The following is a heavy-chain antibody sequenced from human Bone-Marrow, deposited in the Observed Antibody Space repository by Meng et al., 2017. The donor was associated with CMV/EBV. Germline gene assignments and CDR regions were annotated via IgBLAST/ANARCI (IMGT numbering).Heavy chain of an antibody. J-gene: IGHJ4*02. CDR3: GRDLTGERDL. V-gene: IGHV3-74*03. Sequence: EVELGRVGGGLLPPGGSLRLSCADSGFTFSSYWMHWVRQVPGEGLMWVSRINTDGSFTSYADSVKGRFTISRDNAKNTLYLQMNSLRVDDSAVYYCGRDLTGERDLWGQGTLVTVSS. D-gene: IGHD7-27*01. CDR2: INTDGSFT. CDR1: GFTFSSYW.